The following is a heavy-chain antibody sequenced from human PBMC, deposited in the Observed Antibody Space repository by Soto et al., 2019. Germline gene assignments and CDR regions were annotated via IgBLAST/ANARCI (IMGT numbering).Heavy chain of an antibody. Sequence: GESLKISCAASGFTFSSYGMHWVRQAPGKGLEWVAVIRYDGSNKYYADSVKGRFTISRDNSKNTLYLQMNSLRAEDTAVYYCARGSSSIKYYYYGMDVWGQGTTVTVSS. CDR2: IRYDGSNK. D-gene: IGHD6-6*01. CDR3: ARGSSSIKYYYYGMDV. V-gene: IGHV3-33*01. CDR1: GFTFSSYG. J-gene: IGHJ6*02.